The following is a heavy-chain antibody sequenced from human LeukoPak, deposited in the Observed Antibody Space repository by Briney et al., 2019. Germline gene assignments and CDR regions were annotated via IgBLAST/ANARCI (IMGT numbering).Heavy chain of an antibody. Sequence: SETLSLTCTVSGGSISSYYWSWIRQPPGKGLEWIGYIYYSGSTNYNPSLKSRFTISVDTSKNQFSLKLSSVTAADTAVYYCARDHGGINWFDPWGQGTLVTVSS. D-gene: IGHD3-16*01. J-gene: IGHJ5*02. V-gene: IGHV4-59*01. CDR1: GGSISSYY. CDR2: IYYSGST. CDR3: ARDHGGINWFDP.